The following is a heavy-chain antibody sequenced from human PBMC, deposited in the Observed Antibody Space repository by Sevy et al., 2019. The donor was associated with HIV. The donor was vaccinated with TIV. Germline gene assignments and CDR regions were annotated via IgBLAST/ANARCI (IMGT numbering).Heavy chain of an antibody. CDR1: GFTFSNYG. V-gene: IGHV3-30*18. Sequence: GGSLRLSCAASGFTFSNYGMHWVRQAPGKGLDWVAVVSYDGTTKYYAESVRGRFTISRDNSKNMVYLQMNSLRAEDTAVSYCAKGSKATDSDFDIWGQGTMVTVSS. CDR3: AKGSKATDSDFDI. CDR2: VSYDGTTK. J-gene: IGHJ3*02. D-gene: IGHD3-22*01.